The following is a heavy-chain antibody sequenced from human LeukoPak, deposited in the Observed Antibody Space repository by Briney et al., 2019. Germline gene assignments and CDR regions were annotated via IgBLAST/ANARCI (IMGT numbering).Heavy chain of an antibody. CDR1: GFTFVSYS. D-gene: IGHD3-3*01. CDR2: IIMSSSVI. CDR3: ARSIGGYLRTDGFDI. Sequence: GGSLRLACAASGFTFVSYSMNWVRQAPGKGLEWVSYIIMSSSVIYCVAYLKGQLTISRNNAKNSRYLQMNSLRAEDTAVYYCARSIGGYLRTDGFDIWGQGTMVTVFS. J-gene: IGHJ3*02. V-gene: IGHV3-48*01.